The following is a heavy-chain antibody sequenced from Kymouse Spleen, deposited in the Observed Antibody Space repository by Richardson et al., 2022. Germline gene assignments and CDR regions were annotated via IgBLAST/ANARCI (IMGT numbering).Heavy chain of an antibody. J-gene: IGHJ4*02. D-gene: IGHD1-20*01,IGHD1-7*01. V-gene: IGHV3-73*02. CDR2: IRSKANSYAT. CDR3: TSRITGTDDY. CDR1: GFTFSGSA. Sequence: EVQLVESGGGLVQPGGSLKLSCAASGFTFSGSAMHWVRQASGKGLEWVGRIRSKANSYATAYAASVKGRFTISRDDSKNTAYLQMNSLKTEDTAVYYCTSRITGTDDYWGQGTLVTVSS.